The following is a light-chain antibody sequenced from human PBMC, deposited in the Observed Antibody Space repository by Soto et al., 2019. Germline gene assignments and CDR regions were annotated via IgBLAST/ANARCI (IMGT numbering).Light chain of an antibody. J-gene: IGLJ1*01. CDR3: SSYAGSNNWN. CDR1: SSDVGGYNY. V-gene: IGLV2-8*01. CDR2: EVS. Sequence: QSALTQPPSASGSPGQSVTISCTGTSSDVGGYNYVSWYQQHPGKAPKLMIYEVSKWPSGVPDRFSGSKSGNTASLTVSGLQAEDVADYYCSSYAGSNNWNFGTGTKLTVL.